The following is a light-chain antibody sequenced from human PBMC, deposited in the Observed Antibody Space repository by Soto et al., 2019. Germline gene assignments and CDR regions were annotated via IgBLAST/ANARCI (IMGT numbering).Light chain of an antibody. CDR1: SSNIGAGYD. V-gene: IGLV1-40*01. Sequence: SVLTQPPSVSGAPGQRVTISCTRSSSNIGAGYDIHWYQQLPGTAPKLLIYGNSNRPSGVPDRFSGSKSGTSASLAITGLQAEDEADYYCQSYDSSLSGWVFGTGTKVTVL. J-gene: IGLJ1*01. CDR3: QSYDSSLSGWV. CDR2: GNS.